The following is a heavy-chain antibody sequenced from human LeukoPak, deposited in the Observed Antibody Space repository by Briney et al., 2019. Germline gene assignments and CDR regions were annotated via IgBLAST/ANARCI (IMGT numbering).Heavy chain of an antibody. J-gene: IGHJ5*02. Sequence: PSETLPLTCTVSGGSISSGDYYWSWIRQPPGKGLEWIGYIYYSGSTYYNPSLKSRVTISVDTSKNQFSLKLSSVTAADTAVYYCARDVPVRGVRLFDPWGQGTLVTVSS. CDR3: ARDVPVRGVRLFDP. CDR2: IYYSGST. CDR1: GGSISSGDYY. V-gene: IGHV4-30-4*01. D-gene: IGHD3-10*01.